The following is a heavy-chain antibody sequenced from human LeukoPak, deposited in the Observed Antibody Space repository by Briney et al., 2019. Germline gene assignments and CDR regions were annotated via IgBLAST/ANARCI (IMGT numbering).Heavy chain of an antibody. CDR1: GFIFSHYG. D-gene: IGHD2-21*01. V-gene: IGHV3-30*12. Sequence: GRSLRLSCAASGFIFSHYGMHWVRQAPGKGLEWVAVIQNDASTEHFADSVKGRFTISRDNSKNTVFLQMNSLRVEDTAVYYCARELSQIVWGGLDYGGQGTLVSVSS. CDR3: ARELSQIVWGGLDY. CDR2: IQNDASTE. J-gene: IGHJ4*02.